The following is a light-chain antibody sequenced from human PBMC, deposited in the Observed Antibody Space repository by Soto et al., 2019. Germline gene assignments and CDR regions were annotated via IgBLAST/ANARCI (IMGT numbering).Light chain of an antibody. J-gene: IGKJ5*01. CDR2: LAS. CDR3: MQDLQVPST. Sequence: DIVMTQSPLSLPVTPGEPVSISCRSSQSLLHTNGFNYLDWYLQKPGQSPQVLIYLASNRASGGPRRFSGSGSGTDFTLKISRVEAEDVGIYYCMQDLQVPSTFGQGTRLEIK. V-gene: IGKV2-28*01. CDR1: QSLLHTNGFNY.